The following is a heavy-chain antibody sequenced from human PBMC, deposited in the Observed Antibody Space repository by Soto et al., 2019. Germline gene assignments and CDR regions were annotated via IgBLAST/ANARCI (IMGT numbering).Heavy chain of an antibody. CDR3: ARSIRGPRRFNGMDV. D-gene: IGHD1-20*01. J-gene: IGHJ6*02. V-gene: IGHV2-70*13. CDR2: IERDDDDK. CDR1: VFSLPSPGMC. Sequence: SGPPLVNPTETLTLTCTFSVFSLPSPGMCVSWIRQSPGKALEWLALIERDDDDKYYSTSLKTRLTISKDTRKNQVVLTMANMEPADTATYYCARSIRGPRRFNGMDVWGQGTTVTVSS.